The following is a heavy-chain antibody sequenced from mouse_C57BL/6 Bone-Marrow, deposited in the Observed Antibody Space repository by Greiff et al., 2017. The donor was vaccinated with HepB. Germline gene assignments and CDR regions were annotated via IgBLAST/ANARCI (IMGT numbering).Heavy chain of an antibody. V-gene: IGHV14-4*01. CDR3: TTWDGKAWFAY. D-gene: IGHD2-1*01. Sequence: VQLKESGAELVRPGASVKLSCTASGFNIKDDYMHWVKQRPEQGLEWIGWIDPENGDTEYASKFQGKATITADTSSNTAYLQLSSLTSEDTAVYYCTTWDGKAWFAYWGQGTRVTVSA. CDR1: GFNIKDDY. J-gene: IGHJ3*01. CDR2: IDPENGDT.